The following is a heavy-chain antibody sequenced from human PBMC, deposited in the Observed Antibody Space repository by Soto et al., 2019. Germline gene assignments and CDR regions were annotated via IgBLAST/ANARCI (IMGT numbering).Heavy chain of an antibody. CDR2: INPNSGGT. D-gene: IGHD6-19*01. CDR3: ARESRGIAVAGDDY. CDR1: VYTLTCYY. J-gene: IGHJ4*02. Sequence: ASVAVSCQSSVYTLTCYYMHWVRQAPAQVLERMGWINPNSGGTNYAQKFQGRVTMTRDTSISTAYMELSRLRSDDTAVYYCARESRGIAVAGDDYWGQGTLVTVSS. V-gene: IGHV1-2*02.